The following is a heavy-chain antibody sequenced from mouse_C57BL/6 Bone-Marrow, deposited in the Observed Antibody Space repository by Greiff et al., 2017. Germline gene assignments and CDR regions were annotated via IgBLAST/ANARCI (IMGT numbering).Heavy chain of an antibody. J-gene: IGHJ2*01. CDR1: GFTFSSYA. Sequence: DVKLVESGGGLVKPGGSLKLSCAASGFTFSSYAMSWVRQTPEKRLEWVATISDGGSYTYYPDNVKGRFTISRDNAKNNLYLQMSHLKSEDTAMYYCARETSFDYWGQGTTLTVSS. CDR3: ARETSFDY. V-gene: IGHV5-4*01. CDR2: ISDGGSYT.